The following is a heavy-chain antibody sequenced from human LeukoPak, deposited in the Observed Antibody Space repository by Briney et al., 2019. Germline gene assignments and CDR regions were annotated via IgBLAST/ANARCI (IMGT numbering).Heavy chain of an antibody. Sequence: ASVKVSCKASGYTFTSYDINWVRQAPGQGLEWMGWISGYNGNTNYYAEKLQGRVTMTTDTSTSTAYMELRSLRSDDTAVYYCARDTKRSRARWENLGFDPWGQGTLVTVSS. D-gene: IGHD1-26*01. CDR2: ISGYNGNT. J-gene: IGHJ5*02. V-gene: IGHV1-18*01. CDR3: ARDTKRSRARWENLGFDP. CDR1: GYTFTSYD.